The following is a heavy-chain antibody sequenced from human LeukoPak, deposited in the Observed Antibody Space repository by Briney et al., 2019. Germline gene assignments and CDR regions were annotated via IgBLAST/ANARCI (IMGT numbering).Heavy chain of an antibody. CDR3: ARVTPYDYVWGSYRYFDY. Sequence: GESLRLSCVASGFTFNNHNMDWVRQAPGKGLEWISYISGSGDAIFYADSVQGRFTISRDNAKNSVYLQMNSLRAEDTAVYYCARVTPYDYVWGSYRYFDYWGRGTLVTVSS. CDR1: GFTFNNHN. V-gene: IGHV3-48*01. D-gene: IGHD3-16*02. CDR2: ISGSGDAI. J-gene: IGHJ4*02.